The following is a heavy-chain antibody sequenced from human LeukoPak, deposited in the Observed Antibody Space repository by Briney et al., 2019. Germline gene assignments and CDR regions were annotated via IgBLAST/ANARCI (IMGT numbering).Heavy chain of an antibody. CDR2: ISWNSGSI. J-gene: IGHJ6*03. V-gene: IGHV3-9*03. D-gene: IGHD3-16*01. Sequence: GRSLRLSCAASGFTFDDYAMHWVRQAPGKGLEWVSGISWNSGSIGYADSVKGRFTISRDNAKNSLYLQMNSLRAEDMALYYCAKASGRGRYYYYYMDVWGKGTTVTVSS. CDR3: AKASGRGRYYYYYMDV. CDR1: GFTFDDYA.